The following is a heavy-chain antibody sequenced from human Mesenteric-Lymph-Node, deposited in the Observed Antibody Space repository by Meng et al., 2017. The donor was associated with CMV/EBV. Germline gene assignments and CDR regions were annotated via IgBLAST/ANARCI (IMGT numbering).Heavy chain of an antibody. CDR1: GGSFSGYY. J-gene: IGHJ6*02. V-gene: IGHV4-34*11. CDR2: IYYTGNT. Sequence: GSLRLSCAVYGGSFSGYYWIWIRQPPGKGLEWIGSIYYTGNTYYNPSLESRATISIDTSKNQFSLRVNSVTAADTAVYYCAREAAGYYYYYGMDVWGHGTTVTVSS. D-gene: IGHD6-13*01. CDR3: AREAAGYYYYYGMDV.